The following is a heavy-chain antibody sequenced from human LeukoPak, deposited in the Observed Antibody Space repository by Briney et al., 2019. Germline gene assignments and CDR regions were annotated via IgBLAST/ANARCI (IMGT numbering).Heavy chain of an antibody. CDR3: ARGWTGTVAGWFDP. J-gene: IGHJ5*02. Sequence: SETLSLTCTVSGDSITTSYWSWIRRPPGKGLEWIGYISYSGSTSYNPSLKSRVTISIDTSKKQISLKLSSVTAADTAVYYCARGWTGTVAGWFDPWGQGTLVTVPS. CDR2: ISYSGST. D-gene: IGHD1-7*01. CDR1: GDSITTSY. V-gene: IGHV4-59*01.